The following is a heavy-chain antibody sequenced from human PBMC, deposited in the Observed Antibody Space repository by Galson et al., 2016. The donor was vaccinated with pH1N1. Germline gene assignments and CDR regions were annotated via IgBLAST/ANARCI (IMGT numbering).Heavy chain of an antibody. J-gene: IGHJ6*02. CDR1: GFTFSNYW. D-gene: IGHD1-1*01. V-gene: IGHV3-7*02. CDR3: ARGLLSENDVGMDV. Sequence: SLRLSCAASGFTFSNYWVTWVRQAPGKGLEWVANINRDGSKIYYVDSVKGRFIVSRDNAKDTVFLEMNSLRVEDTAVYYCARGLLSENDVGMDVWGQGTTVIVSS. CDR2: INRDGSKI.